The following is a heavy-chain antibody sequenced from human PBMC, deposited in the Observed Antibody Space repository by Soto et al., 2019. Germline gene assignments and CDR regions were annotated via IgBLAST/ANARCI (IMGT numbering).Heavy chain of an antibody. J-gene: IGHJ6*02. CDR1: GGSFSDYF. D-gene: IGHD6-19*01. CDR2: VYHTGST. CDR3: ARQTVSVAGNYFLYHSGVDV. V-gene: IGHV4-34*01. Sequence: QVQLQQWGAGLLTPSETLSLACAVYGGSFSDYFWTWIRQPPGKGLEWIGEVYHTGSTHYSPSLKSRVTISVDKSKNQFSLRLSSITAADTAVYYCARQTVSVAGNYFLYHSGVDVWGPGTTVTVSS.